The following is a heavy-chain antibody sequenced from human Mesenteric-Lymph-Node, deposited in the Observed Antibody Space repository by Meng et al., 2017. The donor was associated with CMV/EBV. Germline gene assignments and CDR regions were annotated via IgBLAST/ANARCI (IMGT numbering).Heavy chain of an antibody. CDR2: IIPVIGTG. Sequence: CKASGGNFDSHAIAWVRQDPRQGLEWMGRIIPVIGTGNYAQKFQGRVTITADKSTSTVYMELYSLTSEDTAVYYCARGRDSSGFHFDYWGQGTLVTVSS. D-gene: IGHD3-22*01. J-gene: IGHJ4*02. CDR3: ARGRDSSGFHFDY. CDR1: GGNFDSHA. V-gene: IGHV1-69*04.